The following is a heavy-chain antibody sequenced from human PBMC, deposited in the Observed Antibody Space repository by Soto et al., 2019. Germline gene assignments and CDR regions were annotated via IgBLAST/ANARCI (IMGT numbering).Heavy chain of an antibody. Sequence: QVQLVQSGAEVKRPESSMKVSCKPSGGTFNNYAFNWVRQAPGQGLEWMGAIIPISGTTKYAQKFQGRVTITAEKSTSTVYMDLSSLRSEDTAVYYCARWGGLSCSGAVCFKKPFDYWGQGTLVTVSS. D-gene: IGHD2-8*02. CDR2: IIPISGTT. CDR3: ARWGGLSCSGAVCFKKPFDY. V-gene: IGHV1-69*06. J-gene: IGHJ4*02. CDR1: GGTFNNYA.